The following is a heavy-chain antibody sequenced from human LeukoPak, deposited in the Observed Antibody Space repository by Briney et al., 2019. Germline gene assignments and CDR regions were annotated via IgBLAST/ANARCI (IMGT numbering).Heavy chain of an antibody. CDR1: GFTFSSYA. CDR2: ISGSGGST. V-gene: IGHV3-23*01. D-gene: IGHD6-13*01. CDR3: AKDRRGSPVVYYFDY. J-gene: IGHJ4*02. Sequence: PGGSLRLSCAASGFTFSSYAMSWVRQAPGKGLEWVSAISGSGGSTYYADSVKGRFTISRDNSKNTLYLQMNSLRAEDTAVYYCAKDRRGSPVVYYFDYWGQGTLVTVSS.